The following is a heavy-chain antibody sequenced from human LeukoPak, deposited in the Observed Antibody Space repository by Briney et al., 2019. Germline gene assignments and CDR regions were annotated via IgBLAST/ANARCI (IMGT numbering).Heavy chain of an antibody. V-gene: IGHV3-33*05. CDR2: IQYDGTKK. CDR3: VKEGYSYWDDF. CDR1: GFTFSNYA. Sequence: GRSLRLSCAASGFTFSNYAMHWVHQAPGKGLEWVAVIQYDGTKKYYADSVKGRFTISRDNSKSTVYLQVNSLRGEDTAVYYCVKEGYSYWDDFWGQGTLVIVSS. J-gene: IGHJ4*02. D-gene: IGHD5-18*01.